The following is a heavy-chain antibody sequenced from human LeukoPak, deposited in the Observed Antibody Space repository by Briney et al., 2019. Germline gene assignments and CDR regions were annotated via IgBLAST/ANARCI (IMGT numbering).Heavy chain of an antibody. J-gene: IGHJ4*02. D-gene: IGHD6-13*01. Sequence: SETLSLTCAVSGGSISSSNWWSWVRQPPGKGLEWIGEIYHSGSTNYNPSLKSRVTISVDKSKNQFSLKLSSVTAADTAVYYCARIYSSSWYSREDYFDYWGQGTLVTVSS. CDR1: GGSISSSNW. V-gene: IGHV4-4*02. CDR3: ARIYSSSWYSREDYFDY. CDR2: IYHSGST.